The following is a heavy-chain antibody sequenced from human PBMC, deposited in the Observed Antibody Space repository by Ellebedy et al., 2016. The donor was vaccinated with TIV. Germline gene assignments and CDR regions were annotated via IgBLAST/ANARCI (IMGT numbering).Heavy chain of an antibody. Sequence: GESLKISCAASGFSVSSYWMSWVRQAPGKGLEWVAVMSHDGSERYYADSMKGRFTISRDNSRNTMYLQMNSLTPEDTALYYCAREGYSSGSLGDLDYWGQGTLVTVSS. CDR2: MSHDGSER. V-gene: IGHV3-30*03. D-gene: IGHD3-22*01. J-gene: IGHJ4*02. CDR1: GFSVSSYW. CDR3: AREGYSSGSLGDLDY.